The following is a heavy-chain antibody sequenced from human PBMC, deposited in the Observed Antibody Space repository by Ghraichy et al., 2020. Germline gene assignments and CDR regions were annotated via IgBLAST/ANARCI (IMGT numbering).Heavy chain of an antibody. CDR3: ARDLPVGYYFYYYYGMDV. Sequence: GVLRLSCAASGFTFSSYWMHWVRQAPGKGLVWVSRINSDGSSTSYADSVKGRFTISRDNAKNTLYLQMNSLRAEDTAVYYCARDLPVGYYFYYYYGMDVWGQGTTVTVSS. CDR2: INSDGSST. CDR1: GFTFSSYW. V-gene: IGHV3-74*01. J-gene: IGHJ6*02. D-gene: IGHD1-26*01.